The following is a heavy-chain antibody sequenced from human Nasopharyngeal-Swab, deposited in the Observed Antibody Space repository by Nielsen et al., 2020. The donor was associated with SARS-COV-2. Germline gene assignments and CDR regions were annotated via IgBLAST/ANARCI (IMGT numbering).Heavy chain of an antibody. J-gene: IGHJ4*02. CDR1: GFTFSSYS. D-gene: IGHD3-22*01. CDR3: ASLTYYYDSSGLDY. CDR2: ISSSSSYI. V-gene: IGHV3-21*01. Sequence: GESLKISCAASGFTFSSYSMNWVRQAPGKGLEWVSSISSSSSYIYYADSVKGRFTISRDNAKNPLYLQMNSLRAEDTAVYYCASLTYYYDSSGLDYWGQGTLVTVSS.